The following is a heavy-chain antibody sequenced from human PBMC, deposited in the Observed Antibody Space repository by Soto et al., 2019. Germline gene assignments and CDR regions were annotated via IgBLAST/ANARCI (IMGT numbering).Heavy chain of an antibody. CDR3: ARMTFWDIVVVVAAKGFDY. V-gene: IGHV1-18*01. D-gene: IGHD2-15*01. CDR2: ISAYNGNT. Sequence: GASVKVSCKASGYTFTSYGISWVRQAPGQGLEWMGWISAYNGNTNYAQKLQGRVTMTTDTSTSTAYTELRSLRSDDTAVYYCARMTFWDIVVVVAAKGFDYWGQGTLVTVSS. CDR1: GYTFTSYG. J-gene: IGHJ4*02.